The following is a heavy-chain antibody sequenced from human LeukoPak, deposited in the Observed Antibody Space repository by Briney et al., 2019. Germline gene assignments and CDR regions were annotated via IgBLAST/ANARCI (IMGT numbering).Heavy chain of an antibody. J-gene: IGHJ3*02. CDR2: IYHSGST. CDR1: GYSISSGSY. V-gene: IGHV4-38-2*01. D-gene: IGHD3-3*01. Sequence: SETLSLTCAVSGYSISSGSYWGWIRQPPGRGLEWIGSIYHSGSTYYNPSLKSRVTISVDTSKNQFSLKLSSVTAADTAVYYCARRNRFFGAFDIWGQGTMVTVSS. CDR3: ARRNRFFGAFDI.